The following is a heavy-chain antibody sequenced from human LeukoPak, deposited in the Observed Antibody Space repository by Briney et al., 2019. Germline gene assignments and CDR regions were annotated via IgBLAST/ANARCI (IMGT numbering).Heavy chain of an antibody. J-gene: IGHJ4*02. V-gene: IGHV3-73*01. D-gene: IGHD5-18*01. Sequence: PGGSLRLSCAASGFTFSGSAMHWVRQASGKGLEWVGRIRSKANSYATAYAASVKGRFTISRDDSKNTAYLQMNSLKTEDTAVYYRTENVDTAMVEFDYWGQGTLVTVSS. CDR2: IRSKANSYAT. CDR1: GFTFSGSA. CDR3: TENVDTAMVEFDY.